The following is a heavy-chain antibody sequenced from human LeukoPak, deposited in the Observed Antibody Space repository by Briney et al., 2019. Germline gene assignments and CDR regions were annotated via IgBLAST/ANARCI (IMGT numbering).Heavy chain of an antibody. CDR2: IIPILGIA. V-gene: IGHV1-69*04. CDR1: GGTFSSYA. Sequence: SVKVSCKASGGTFSSYAISWVRQAPGQGLEWMGRIIPILGIANYAQKFQGRVTITADKSTSTAYMELSSLRSDDTAVYYCARASEKSSSSLVGYWGQGTLVTVSS. CDR3: ARASEKSSSSLVGY. J-gene: IGHJ4*02. D-gene: IGHD6-6*01.